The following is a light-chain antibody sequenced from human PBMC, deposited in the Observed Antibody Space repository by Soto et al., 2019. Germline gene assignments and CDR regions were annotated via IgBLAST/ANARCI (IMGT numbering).Light chain of an antibody. Sequence: DIVLTQSPDSLSVSLGERATINCKSIHIVLYSSNNKNYLAWYQQKPGQPPKALIYWASTRESGVPDRFSGSGSGTDFTLTISSLQAEDVAVYYCQQYYTTPWPFGQG. V-gene: IGKV4-1*01. J-gene: IGKJ1*01. CDR2: WAS. CDR3: QQYYTTPWP. CDR1: HIVLYSSNNKNY.